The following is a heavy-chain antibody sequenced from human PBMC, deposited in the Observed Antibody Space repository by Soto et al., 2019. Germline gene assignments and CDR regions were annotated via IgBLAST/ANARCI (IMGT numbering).Heavy chain of an antibody. CDR1: GYTFTSYG. CDR2: ISAYNGNT. V-gene: IGHV1-18*04. J-gene: IGHJ4*02. CDR3: AREREFGITMVRGLDY. D-gene: IGHD3-10*01. Sequence: ASVKVSCKASGYTFTSYGISWVRQAPGQGLEWMGWISAYNGNTNYAQKLQGRVTMTTDTSTSTAYMELRSLRSDDTAVYYCAREREFGITMVRGLDYWGQGTLVTVSS.